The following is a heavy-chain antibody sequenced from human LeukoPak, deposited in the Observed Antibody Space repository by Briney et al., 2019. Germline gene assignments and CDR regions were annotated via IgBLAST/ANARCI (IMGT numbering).Heavy chain of an antibody. D-gene: IGHD6-13*01. J-gene: IGHJ4*02. Sequence: GESLMISCKGSGYSFTNYWIGWVRQMPGKGLEWMGIINPGDSDTRYSPSFQGQVTISVDKSISTAYLQWSSLKASDTAMYYCARPHTSSWPPSWEYWGQGALVTISS. CDR1: GYSFTNYW. CDR3: ARPHTSSWPPSWEY. CDR2: INPGDSDT. V-gene: IGHV5-51*01.